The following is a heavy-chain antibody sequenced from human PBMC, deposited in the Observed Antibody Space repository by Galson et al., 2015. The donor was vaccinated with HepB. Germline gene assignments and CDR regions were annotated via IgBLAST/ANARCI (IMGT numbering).Heavy chain of an antibody. J-gene: IGHJ6*02. D-gene: IGHD3-22*01. CDR1: GLTFSSYA. V-gene: IGHV3-23*01. CDR3: ANRYDSSGYYFYYYYYGMDV. CDR2: ISGSGGST. Sequence: SLRLSCAASGLTFSSYAMSWVRQAPGKGLEWVSAISGSGGSTYYADSVKGRFTISRDNSKNTLYLQMNSLRAEDTAVYYCANRYDSSGYYFYYYYYGMDVWGQGTTVTVSS.